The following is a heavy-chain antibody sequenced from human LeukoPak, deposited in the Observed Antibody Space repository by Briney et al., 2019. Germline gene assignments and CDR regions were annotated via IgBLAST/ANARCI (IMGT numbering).Heavy chain of an antibody. CDR2: IYWNDDK. J-gene: IGHJ5*02. CDR1: GFSLSTSGVG. D-gene: IGHD6-19*01. Sequence: KESGPTLVKPTQTLTLTCTFSGFSLSTSGVGVGWIRQPPGKAPEWLALIYWNDDKRYSPSLKSRLTITKDTSKNQVVLTMTNMDPVDTATYYCARYTRGGWYEGGFDPWGQGTLVTVSS. V-gene: IGHV2-5*01. CDR3: ARYTRGGWYEGGFDP.